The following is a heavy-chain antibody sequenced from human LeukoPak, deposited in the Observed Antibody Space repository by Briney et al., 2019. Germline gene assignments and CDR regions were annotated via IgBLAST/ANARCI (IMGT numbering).Heavy chain of an antibody. Sequence: GGSLRLSCAASGFTFSSYGMHWVRQAPGKGLEWVAFIRYGGSNKYYADSVKGRFTIFRDNSKNTLYLQMNSLRAEDTAVYYCAKDRQWLVNSIDYWGQGTLVTVSS. V-gene: IGHV3-30*02. D-gene: IGHD6-19*01. CDR1: GFTFSSYG. J-gene: IGHJ4*02. CDR3: AKDRQWLVNSIDY. CDR2: IRYGGSNK.